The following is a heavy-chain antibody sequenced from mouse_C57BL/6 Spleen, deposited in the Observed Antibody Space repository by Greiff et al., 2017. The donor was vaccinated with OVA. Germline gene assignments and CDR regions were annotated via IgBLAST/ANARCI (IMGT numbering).Heavy chain of an antibody. V-gene: IGHV1-26*01. CDR2: INPNNGGT. J-gene: IGHJ3*01. CDR3: ARVTTVVAPFAY. CDR1: GYTFTDYY. D-gene: IGHD1-1*01. Sequence: EVQLQQSGPELVKPGASVKISCKASGYTFTDYYMNWVKQSHGKSLEWIGDINPNNGGTSYNQKFKGKATLTVDKSSSTAYMELRSLTSEDSAGYYCARVTTVVAPFAYWGQGTLVTVSA.